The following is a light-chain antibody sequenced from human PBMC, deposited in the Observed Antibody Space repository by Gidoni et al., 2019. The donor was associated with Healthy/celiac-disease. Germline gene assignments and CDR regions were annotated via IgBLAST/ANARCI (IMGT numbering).Light chain of an antibody. V-gene: IGKV3-20*01. CDR1: LSVISIY. CDR3: QQYGSSPFT. Sequence: DIVLKQSPCTLSLSPGERATLSCRDSLSVISIYLAWYQQKPGQDPRLLIYGASSRATVIPDRFSGSVSGTDFTRTISRLEHEDFAVYYCQQYGSSPFTFGGGTKVEIK. CDR2: GAS. J-gene: IGKJ4*01.